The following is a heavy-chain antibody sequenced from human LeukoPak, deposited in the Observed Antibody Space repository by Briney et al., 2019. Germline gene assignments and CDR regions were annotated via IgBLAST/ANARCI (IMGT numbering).Heavy chain of an antibody. CDR3: ARAGQSDY. Sequence: PGGSLRLSCAASGFTFSDYYMNWIRQAPGKGLEWVSSTSGGSRTINYADSVKGRFTTSRDNAKNSLFLQVNSLRAEDTAVYYCARAGQSDYWGQGTLVTVSS. CDR2: TSGGSRTI. J-gene: IGHJ4*02. CDR1: GFTFSDYY. V-gene: IGHV3-11*01.